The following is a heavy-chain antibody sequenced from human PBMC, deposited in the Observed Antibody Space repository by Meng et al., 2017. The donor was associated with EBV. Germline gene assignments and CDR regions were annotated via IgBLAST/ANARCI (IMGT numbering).Heavy chain of an antibody. Sequence: AEVKNRVALVTVSSTAVGYALTSYILHWVRQAPGQRLEWMGWINVGVGYTKYSQKFQGRVTISSDTSATTGYMELSRLRSEDTAVYYCVRGPPVGVPGPGDYWGQGTLVTVSS. D-gene: IGHD2-21*01. V-gene: IGHV1-3*01. CDR1: GYALTSYI. CDR3: VRGPPVGVPGPGDY. J-gene: IGHJ4*02. CDR2: INVGVGYT.